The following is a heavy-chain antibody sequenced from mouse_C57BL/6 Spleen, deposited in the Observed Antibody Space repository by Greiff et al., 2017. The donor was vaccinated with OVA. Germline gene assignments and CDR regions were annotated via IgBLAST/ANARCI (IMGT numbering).Heavy chain of an antibody. J-gene: IGHJ4*01. Sequence: VKLVESGPGLVAPSQSLSITCTVSGFSLTSYGVSWVRQPPGKGLEWLGVIWGDGSTNYHSALISRPSISKDNSKSQAFLNLNSRQPDDTATDYCAKSTLYDYDDAMDYWGQGTSVTVSS. CDR3: AKSTLYDYDDAMDY. CDR1: GFSLTSYG. D-gene: IGHD2-4*01. V-gene: IGHV2-3*01. CDR2: IWGDGST.